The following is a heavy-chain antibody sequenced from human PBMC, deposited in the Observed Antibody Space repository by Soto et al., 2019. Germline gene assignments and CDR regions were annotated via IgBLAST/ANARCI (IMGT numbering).Heavy chain of an antibody. D-gene: IGHD5-12*01. CDR1: GFTFSSYG. J-gene: IGHJ4*02. Sequence: SLRVSCAASGFTFSSYGMQWVRQAPGQGLEWVAVIWADGSNTYYADSVKGRFTISRDNPKNTLYLQMNSLRAEDTAVYYCAKNSAATIRVGYDYWGQGTLVTVSS. CDR2: IWADGSNT. V-gene: IGHV3-33*06. CDR3: AKNSAATIRVGYDY.